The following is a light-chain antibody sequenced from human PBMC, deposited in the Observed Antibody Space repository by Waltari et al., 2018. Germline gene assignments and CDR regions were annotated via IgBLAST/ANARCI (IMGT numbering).Light chain of an antibody. CDR3: QVWDSSSDHRV. J-gene: IGLJ3*02. Sequence: SYVVTQPPSVSVAPGKTASITCGGNNIGIKSVHWYQQKSGQAPGLVVYDDSDRPSGIPARFSGSNSGNTATLTISRVEAGDEADYYCQVWDSSSDHRVFGGGTKLTVL. CDR2: DDS. V-gene: IGLV3-21*03. CDR1: NIGIKS.